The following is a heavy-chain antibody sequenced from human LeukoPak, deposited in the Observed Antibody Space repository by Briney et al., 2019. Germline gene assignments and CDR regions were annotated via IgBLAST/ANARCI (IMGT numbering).Heavy chain of an antibody. Sequence: GGSLRLSCAASGFTFSSYGMNWVRQAPGKGLEWVSAISGSGGNTYYADSVKGRFTISRDNSKNTLYLQMNSLRVDDTAVYYCARGGYCSGGTCYTGDYWGQGTLVTVSS. D-gene: IGHD2-15*01. J-gene: IGHJ4*02. V-gene: IGHV3-23*01. CDR3: ARGGYCSGGTCYTGDY. CDR1: GFTFSSYG. CDR2: ISGSGGNT.